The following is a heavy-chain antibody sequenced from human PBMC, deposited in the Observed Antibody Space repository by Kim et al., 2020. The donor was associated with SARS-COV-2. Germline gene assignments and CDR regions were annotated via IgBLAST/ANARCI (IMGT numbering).Heavy chain of an antibody. CDR3: ATHNTPH. CDR2: SGGST. V-gene: IGHV3-23*01. J-gene: IGHJ4*02. D-gene: IGHD1-20*01. Sequence: SGGSTYYPDSGKGRFTISRDNSKNTLYLQMNSLRAEDTAVYYCATHNTPHLGQGTLVTVSS.